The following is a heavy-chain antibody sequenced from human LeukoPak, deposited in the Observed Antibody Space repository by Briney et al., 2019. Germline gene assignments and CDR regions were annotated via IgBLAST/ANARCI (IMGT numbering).Heavy chain of an antibody. CDR3: AKNGQSGFSFDP. CDR1: GESLNGHY. D-gene: IGHD1-26*01. V-gene: IGHV4-34*01. Sequence: SETLSLTCAVYGESLNGHYWSWIRQSPGKGLEWIGEGNDSGGTKFNPSLKSRVSILADTSKNQSSLKLSSVTAADTAVYHCAKNGQSGFSFDPWGQGTLVTVSS. CDR2: GNDSGGT. J-gene: IGHJ5*02.